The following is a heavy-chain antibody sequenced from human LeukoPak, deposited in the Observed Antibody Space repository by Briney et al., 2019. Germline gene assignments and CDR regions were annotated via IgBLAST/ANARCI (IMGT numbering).Heavy chain of an antibody. V-gene: IGHV3-21*01. CDR3: ARRDYDILTGTNNAFDI. J-gene: IGHJ3*02. Sequence: AGGSLRLSCAASGFTFSSYGMNWVRQAPGKGLEWVSSISSSSSYIYYADSVKGRFTISRDNAKNSLYLQMNSLRAEDTAVYYCARRDYDILTGTNNAFDIWGQGTMVTVSS. D-gene: IGHD3-9*01. CDR1: GFTFSSYG. CDR2: ISSSSSYI.